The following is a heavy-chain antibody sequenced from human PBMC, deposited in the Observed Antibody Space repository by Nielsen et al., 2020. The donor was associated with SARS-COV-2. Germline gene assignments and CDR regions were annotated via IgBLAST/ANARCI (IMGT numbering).Heavy chain of an antibody. J-gene: IGHJ4*02. CDR2: ISGSGGST. CDR1: GFTFSSYA. CDR3: ASVITMVRGVIDWVFDY. V-gene: IGHV3-23*01. Sequence: GESLKISCAASGFTFSSYAMHWVRQAPGKGLEWVSAISGSGGSTYYADSVKGRFTISRDNSKNTLYLQMNSLRAEDTAVYYCASVITMVRGVIDWVFDYWGQGTLVTVSS. D-gene: IGHD3-10*01.